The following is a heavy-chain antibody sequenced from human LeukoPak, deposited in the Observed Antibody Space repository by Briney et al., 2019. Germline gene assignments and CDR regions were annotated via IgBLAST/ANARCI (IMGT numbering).Heavy chain of an antibody. V-gene: IGHV3-33*01. CDR2: IWYDGSNL. CDR3: ARDKNYYGSGSPSLDAFDI. J-gene: IGHJ3*02. Sequence: QPGRSLRLSCAASGFPFSSYGMHWVRQAPGKGLEWVALIWYDGSNLYYADSVKGRFTISKDSSKNTLYLLMNSLRAEDTAVYYCARDKNYYGSGSPSLDAFDIWGQGTMVTVSS. D-gene: IGHD3-10*01. CDR1: GFPFSSYG.